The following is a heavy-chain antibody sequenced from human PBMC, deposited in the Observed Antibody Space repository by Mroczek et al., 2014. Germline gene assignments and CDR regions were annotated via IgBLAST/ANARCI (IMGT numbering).Heavy chain of an antibody. D-gene: IGHD3-9*01. V-gene: IGHV4-59*01. CDR1: GGSISSYY. J-gene: IGHJ6*01. Sequence: KESGPGLVKPSETLSLTCTVSGGSISSYYWSWIRQPPGKGLEWIGYIYYSGSTNYNPSLKSRVTISVDTSKNQFSLKLSSVTAADTAVYYCASSTYYDILTGNYGMDVVGTKGPRSPSPQ. CDR2: IYYSGST. CDR3: ASSTYYDILTGNYGMDV.